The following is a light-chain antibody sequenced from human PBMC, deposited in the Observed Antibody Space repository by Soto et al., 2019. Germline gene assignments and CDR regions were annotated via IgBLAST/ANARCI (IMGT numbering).Light chain of an antibody. CDR2: GAS. CDR3: QQYGSSLLT. Sequence: EIVLTQSPGPLALSPGERATLSCRASQSVSSSYLAWYQQKPGQAPRLLIYGASSRATGIPDRFSGSGSGTGFTLTISRLEPEDFAVYYCQQYGSSLLTFGGGTKVEIK. J-gene: IGKJ4*01. V-gene: IGKV3-20*01. CDR1: QSVSSSY.